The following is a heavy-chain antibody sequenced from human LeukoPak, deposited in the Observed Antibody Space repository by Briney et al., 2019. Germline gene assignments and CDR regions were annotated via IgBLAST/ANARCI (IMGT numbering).Heavy chain of an antibody. J-gene: IGHJ4*02. V-gene: IGHV4-38-2*02. CDR1: GYSISSGYY. CDR3: GGINGVDFDY. Sequence: PSETLSLTCTVSGYSISSGYYWGWIRQPPGKGLEWIGSIYHSGSTYYNPSLMSRVTISVDTSKNQFSLKLSSVTAADTAVYYCGGINGVDFDYWGQGTLVTVSS. CDR2: IYHSGST. D-gene: IGHD2-8*01.